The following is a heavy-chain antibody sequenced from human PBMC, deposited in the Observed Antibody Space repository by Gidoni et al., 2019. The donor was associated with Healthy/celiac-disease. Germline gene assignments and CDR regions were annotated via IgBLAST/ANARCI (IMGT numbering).Heavy chain of an antibody. Sequence: EVQLVQSGAEVKKPGESLRISCKGSGYSFTSYWISWVRQMPGKGLEWMGRIDPSDSYTNYSPSFQGHVTISADKSISTAYLQWSSLKASDTAMYYCARQGDTAMVQNYYYYGMDVWGQGTTVTVSS. D-gene: IGHD5-18*01. CDR3: ARQGDTAMVQNYYYYGMDV. J-gene: IGHJ6*02. V-gene: IGHV5-10-1*03. CDR1: GYSFTSYW. CDR2: IDPSDSYT.